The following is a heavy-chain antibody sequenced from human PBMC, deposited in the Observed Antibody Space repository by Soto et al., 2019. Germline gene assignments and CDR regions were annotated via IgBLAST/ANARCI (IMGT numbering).Heavy chain of an antibody. D-gene: IGHD2-15*01. J-gene: IGHJ6*02. V-gene: IGHV3-74*01. Sequence: GGSLRLSCAASGFTFSSYWMHWVRQAPGKGLVWVSRINSDGSSTSYAGSVKGRFTISRDNAKNTLYLQMNSLRAEDTAVYYCARDGYCSGGSCPRAYYGMDVWGQGTTVTVSS. CDR1: GFTFSSYW. CDR3: ARDGYCSGGSCPRAYYGMDV. CDR2: INSDGSST.